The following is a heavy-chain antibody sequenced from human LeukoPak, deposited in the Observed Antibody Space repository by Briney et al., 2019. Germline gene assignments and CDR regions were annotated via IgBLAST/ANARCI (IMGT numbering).Heavy chain of an antibody. D-gene: IGHD3-22*01. Sequence: PSETLSLTCAVYGGSFSGYYWSWLRQPPGKGLEWIGEINHSGSTNYNPSLKSRVTISVDTSKNQFSLKLTSVTAADTAVYYCARRETYYYDNFDYWGQGTLVTVSS. CDR3: ARRETYYYDNFDY. V-gene: IGHV4-34*01. CDR1: GGSFSGYY. CDR2: INHSGST. J-gene: IGHJ4*02.